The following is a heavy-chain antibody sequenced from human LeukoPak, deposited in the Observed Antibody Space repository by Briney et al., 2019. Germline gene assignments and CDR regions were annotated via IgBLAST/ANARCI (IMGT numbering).Heavy chain of an antibody. CDR3: ARGIVVVPAAMCNWFDP. V-gene: IGHV4-31*02. CDR1: GFTFSDYY. J-gene: IGHJ5*02. CDR2: IYYSGST. Sequence: LRLSCAASGFTFSDYYMSWIRQHPGKGLEWIGYIYYSGSTYYNPSLKSRVTISVDTSKNQFSLRLSSVTAADTAVYYCARGIVVVPAAMCNWFDPWGQGTLVTVSS. D-gene: IGHD2-2*01.